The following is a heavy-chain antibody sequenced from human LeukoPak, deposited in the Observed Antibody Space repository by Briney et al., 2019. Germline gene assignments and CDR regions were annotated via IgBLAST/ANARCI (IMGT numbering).Heavy chain of an antibody. CDR1: GYTFTDYF. V-gene: IGHV1-46*01. Sequence: ASVKVSCKASGYTFTDYFIHWVRQAPGQGLEWMGIISPNGGTTNYAQKFQDRVTMTRDTSTSTVYMELSSLRSEDTAVYYCARDAEYDFWSGYYVRTFDYWGQGTLVTVSS. J-gene: IGHJ4*02. CDR3: ARDAEYDFWSGYYVRTFDY. CDR2: ISPNGGTT. D-gene: IGHD3-3*01.